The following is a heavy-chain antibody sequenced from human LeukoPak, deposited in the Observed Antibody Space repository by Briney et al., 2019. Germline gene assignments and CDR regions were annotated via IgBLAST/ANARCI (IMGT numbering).Heavy chain of an antibody. V-gene: IGHV3-48*04. CDR1: GFTFSSYS. CDR3: ARVLRGAGANWFDP. Sequence: GGSLRLSCAASGFTFSSYSMNWVRQAPGKGLEWVSYISSSGTTIYYADSVKGRFTISRDNAKNSLYLQMNSLRAEDTAVYYCARVLRGAGANWFDPWGQGTLVTVSS. J-gene: IGHJ5*02. D-gene: IGHD3-10*01. CDR2: ISSSGTTI.